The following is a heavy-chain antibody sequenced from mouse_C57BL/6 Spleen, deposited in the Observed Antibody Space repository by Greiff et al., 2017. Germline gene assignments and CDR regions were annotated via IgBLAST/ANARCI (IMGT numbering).Heavy chain of an antibody. CDR3: ASGDYYGSSPHWYFDV. D-gene: IGHD1-1*01. V-gene: IGHV1-72*01. CDR1: GYTFTSYW. J-gene: IGHJ1*03. CDR2: IDPNSGGT. Sequence: QVQLQQPGAELVKPGASVKLSCKASGYTFTSYWMHWVKQRPGRGLEWIGRIDPNSGGTKYNEKFKSKATLTVDKPSSTAYMQRSSLTSEDSAVYDFASGDYYGSSPHWYFDVWGTGTTVTVSS.